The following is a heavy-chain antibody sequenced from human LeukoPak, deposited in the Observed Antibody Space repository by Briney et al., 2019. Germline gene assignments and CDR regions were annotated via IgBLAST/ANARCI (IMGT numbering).Heavy chain of an antibody. Sequence: SETLSLTCAVYGGSFSGYYWSWIRQPPGKWREWIGEINHSGSTNYNPSLKSRVTISVDTSKNQFSLKLSSVAAADTAVYYCARGRRLSYTAMATDYWGQGTLVTVSS. CDR1: GGSFSGYY. V-gene: IGHV4-34*01. D-gene: IGHD5-18*01. CDR3: ARGRRLSYTAMATDY. J-gene: IGHJ4*02. CDR2: INHSGST.